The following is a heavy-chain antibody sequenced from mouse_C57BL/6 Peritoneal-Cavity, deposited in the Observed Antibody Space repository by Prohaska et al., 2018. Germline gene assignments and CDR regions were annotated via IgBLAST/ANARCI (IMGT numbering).Heavy chain of an antibody. CDR2: INSDGSAI. V-gene: IGHV11-2*01. CDR1: GFTFSGFW. D-gene: IGHD1-1*01. Sequence: EVQLLETGGGLVQPGGSRGLSCEGSGFTFSGFWMSWVRQTPGKTLEWIGDINSDGSAINYAPYIKDRFTIVRDNDKSTLYLQMSNVRSEDTATYFCMRYGSYWYFDVWGTGTTVTVSS. J-gene: IGHJ1*03. CDR3: MRYGSYWYFDV.